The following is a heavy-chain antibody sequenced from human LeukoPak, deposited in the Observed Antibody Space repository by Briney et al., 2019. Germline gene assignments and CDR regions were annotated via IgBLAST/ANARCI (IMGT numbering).Heavy chain of an antibody. CDR1: GFTSTNFA. CDR3: AADLSNPRMGASYLDS. J-gene: IGHJ4*02. V-gene: IGHV1-58*01. CDR2: IIVGSGAT. D-gene: IGHD3-16*01. Sequence: SVKVSCKASGFTSTNFAVQWVRQARGQRLEWIGWIIVGSGATKCAQDFQERVTITRDLSTSTLYVELRSLTSEDTAVYYCAADLSNPRMGASYLDSWGQGTLVTVSS.